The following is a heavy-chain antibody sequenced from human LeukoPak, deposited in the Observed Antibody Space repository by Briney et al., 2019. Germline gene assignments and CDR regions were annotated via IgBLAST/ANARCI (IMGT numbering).Heavy chain of an antibody. V-gene: IGHV4-31*03. CDR1: GGTISSGGYY. CDR3: ARVRDSSGYIFDY. J-gene: IGHJ4*02. Sequence: PSETLSLTCTVSGGTISSGGYYWSWIRQHPGKGLEWIGYIYYSGSTYYNPSLKSRVTISVDTSKNQFSLKLSSVTAADTAVYYCARVRDSSGYIFDYWGQGTLVTVSS. D-gene: IGHD3-22*01. CDR2: IYYSGST.